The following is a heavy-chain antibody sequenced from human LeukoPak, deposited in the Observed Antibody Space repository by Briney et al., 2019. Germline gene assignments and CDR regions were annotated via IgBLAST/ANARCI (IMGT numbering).Heavy chain of an antibody. J-gene: IGHJ6*02. Sequence: PGGSLRLSCAASGFTVSSNFMSWVRQAPGKGLEWVSVIYSGGSTYYSDSVKGRFTISRDNSKNTLYLQMNSLRAEDTAVYYCARDAIGVAGMDVWGQGTTVTVSS. V-gene: IGHV3-66*01. CDR1: GFTVSSNF. CDR2: IYSGGST. CDR3: ARDAIGVAGMDV. D-gene: IGHD2-21*01.